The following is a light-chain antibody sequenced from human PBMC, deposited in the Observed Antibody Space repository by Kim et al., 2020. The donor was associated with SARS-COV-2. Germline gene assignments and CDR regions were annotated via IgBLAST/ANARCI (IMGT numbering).Light chain of an antibody. CDR1: SSDVGSSNL. CDR3: YSYARGSFWV. J-gene: IGLJ3*02. Sequence: GQSITISCTGTSSDVGSSNLVSWYQQHPGKVPKLIIYDVNKRPSGLSDRFSASKSGNTASLTISGLQAEDEADYYCYSYARGSFWVFGGGTQLTVL. CDR2: DVN. V-gene: IGLV2-23*02.